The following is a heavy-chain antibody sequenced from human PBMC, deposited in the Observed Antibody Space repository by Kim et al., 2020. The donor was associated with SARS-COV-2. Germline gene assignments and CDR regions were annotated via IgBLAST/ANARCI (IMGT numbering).Heavy chain of an antibody. CDR3: VKGRHSSSWYGDFDY. V-gene: IGHV3-64D*09. J-gene: IGHJ4*01. CDR1: GFTFSTCA. CDR2: ISSNGGST. D-gene: IGHD6-13*01. Sequence: GGSLRLSCSASGFTFSTCAMYWVRQAPGKGLEYVSSISSNGGSTYYADSVKDRFTISRDNSKNTLFLQMSSLRAAVTAIYYCVKGRHSSSWYGDFDYWG.